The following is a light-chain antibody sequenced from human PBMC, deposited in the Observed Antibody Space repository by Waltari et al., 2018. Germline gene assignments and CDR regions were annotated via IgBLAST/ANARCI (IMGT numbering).Light chain of an antibody. CDR2: KAS. CDR1: QSLSTW. V-gene: IGKV1-5*03. Sequence: DIQMTQSPSTLSASVGDRVTITCRASQSLSTWLAWYQQNPGEAPKLLIYKASILESGVPSRFSGSGSGTEFTLTISSLQPDDFATYYCQQYNTYSYTFGQGTKVEI. CDR3: QQYNTYSYT. J-gene: IGKJ2*01.